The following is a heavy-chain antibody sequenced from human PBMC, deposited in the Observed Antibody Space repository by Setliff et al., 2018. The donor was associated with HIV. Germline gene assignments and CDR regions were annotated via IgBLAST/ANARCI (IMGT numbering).Heavy chain of an antibody. CDR3: ARGRTYDSSGYIGNWFDP. CDR2: INLNTGNT. Sequence: VSVKVSCKASGYTFTGYYMHWVRQAPGQGLEWMGCINLNTGNTNYAQKFQGRVIVTRDTSINTAYVELRSLRLDDTAVYFCARGRTYDSSGYIGNWFDPWGQGTLVTVSS. CDR1: GYTFTGYY. J-gene: IGHJ5*02. D-gene: IGHD3-22*01. V-gene: IGHV1-2*02.